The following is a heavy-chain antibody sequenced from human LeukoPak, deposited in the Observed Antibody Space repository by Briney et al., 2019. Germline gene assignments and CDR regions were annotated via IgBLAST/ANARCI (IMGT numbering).Heavy chain of an antibody. CDR3: VRHHLSYSSGWYG. D-gene: IGHD6-19*01. CDR1: GGSLSISDFY. Sequence: SATLSLTFSVSGGSLSISDFYWGWIRQPPGKGLEWIGSTFYSGSTNYNPSLKSRVTISVDTSKNQFSLKVTSVTAADTAVYYCVRHHLSYSSGWYGWGQGTLVTVSS. CDR2: TFYSGST. V-gene: IGHV4-39*01. J-gene: IGHJ4*02.